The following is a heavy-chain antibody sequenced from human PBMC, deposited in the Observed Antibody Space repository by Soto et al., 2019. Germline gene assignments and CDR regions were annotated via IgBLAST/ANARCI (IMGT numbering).Heavy chain of an antibody. CDR2: INHSGST. Sequence: QVQLQQWGAGLLKPSETLSLTCAVYGGSFSGYYWSWIRQPPGKGLEWIGEINHSGSTNYNPSLKSRVPISVDTSKNQFSLKLSSVTAADTAVYYCARGPSSPYSSSWRYYYYYYMDVWGKGTTVTVSS. CDR1: GGSFSGYY. CDR3: ARGPSSPYSSSWRYYYYYYMDV. J-gene: IGHJ6*03. D-gene: IGHD6-13*01. V-gene: IGHV4-34*01.